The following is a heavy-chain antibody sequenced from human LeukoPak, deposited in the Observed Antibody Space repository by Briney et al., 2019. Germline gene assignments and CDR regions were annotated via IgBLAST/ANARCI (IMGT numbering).Heavy chain of an antibody. CDR1: GGSISSSSYY. V-gene: IGHV4-39*01. J-gene: IGHJ4*02. CDR3: ATHTNNYYDSSGYSDY. CDR2: IYYSGST. D-gene: IGHD3-22*01. Sequence: SETLSLTCTVSGGSISSSSYYWGWIRQPPGQELEWIGSIYYSGSTYYNPSLKSRVTISVDTSNNQFSLKLSSVTAADTAVYYCATHTNNYYDSSGYSDYWGQGTLVTVSS.